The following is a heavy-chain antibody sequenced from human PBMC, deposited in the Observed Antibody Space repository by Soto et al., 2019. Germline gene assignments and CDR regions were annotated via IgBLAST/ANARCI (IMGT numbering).Heavy chain of an antibody. D-gene: IGHD5-12*01. Sequence: SETLSLTCTVSGGSINGYYWTWIRQPPGKGLELIGYIYYTGSTNYNPSLKSRGTISLDRSKNQFSLKLSSVTAADTAVYYCTRTKTGYAFDFWGQGTLVTVSS. J-gene: IGHJ4*02. CDR2: IYYTGST. CDR3: TRTKTGYAFDF. CDR1: GGSINGYY. V-gene: IGHV4-59*01.